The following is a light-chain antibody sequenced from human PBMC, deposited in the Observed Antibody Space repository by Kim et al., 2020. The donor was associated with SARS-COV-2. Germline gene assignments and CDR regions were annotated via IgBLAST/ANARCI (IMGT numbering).Light chain of an antibody. Sequence: ASVGDRVTIPCRASQNIRTWLAWYQQKPGKTPKLLIYQASSLESGVPSRFSGIGSGTEFTLTISSLQPDDFATYYGQRYNSSPLTFGGGTKVDIK. J-gene: IGKJ4*01. CDR3: QRYNSSPLT. CDR2: QAS. CDR1: QNIRTW. V-gene: IGKV1-5*03.